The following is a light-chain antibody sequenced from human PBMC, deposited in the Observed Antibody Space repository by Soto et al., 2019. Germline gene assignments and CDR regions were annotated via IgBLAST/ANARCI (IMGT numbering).Light chain of an antibody. V-gene: IGKV3-11*01. CDR1: QSINSY. CDR3: QQRSNWPIT. J-gene: IGKJ5*01. Sequence: EIVLTQYPGTLSLSPGERSTLSCRASQSINSYLAWFRQKPGQAPRLLIYDASNRASGIPARISGSGSGTDFTLTISSLEPEDFAVYYCQQRSNWPITFGQGTRLEIK. CDR2: DAS.